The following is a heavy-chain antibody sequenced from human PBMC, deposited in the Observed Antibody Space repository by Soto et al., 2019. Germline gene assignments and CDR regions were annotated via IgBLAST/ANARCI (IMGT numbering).Heavy chain of an antibody. CDR3: ATYCSSTRCFFDY. J-gene: IGHJ4*02. Sequence: GGSLRLSCAASGFTFSRYGMNWVRQAPGKGLEWVSYISSGGSTIYYADSVKGRFTISRDNAKNSLWLHMNSLRADDTAVYYCATYCSSTRCFFDYWGQGALVTVSS. CDR1: GFTFSRYG. V-gene: IGHV3-48*01. D-gene: IGHD2-2*01. CDR2: ISSGGSTI.